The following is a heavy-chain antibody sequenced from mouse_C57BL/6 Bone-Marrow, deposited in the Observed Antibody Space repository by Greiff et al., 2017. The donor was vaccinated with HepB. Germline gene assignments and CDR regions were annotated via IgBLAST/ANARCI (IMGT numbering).Heavy chain of an antibody. V-gene: IGHV6-3*01. Sequence: EVKLEESGGGLVQPGGSMKLSCVASGFTFSNYWMNWVRQSPEKGLEWVAQIRLKSDNYATHYAESVKGRFTISRDDSKSSVYLQMNNLRAEDTGIYYCTGVGYYSNYGTYYFDYWGQGTTLTVSS. CDR3: TGVGYYSNYGTYYFDY. CDR1: GFTFSNYW. J-gene: IGHJ2*01. D-gene: IGHD2-5*01. CDR2: IRLKSDNYAT.